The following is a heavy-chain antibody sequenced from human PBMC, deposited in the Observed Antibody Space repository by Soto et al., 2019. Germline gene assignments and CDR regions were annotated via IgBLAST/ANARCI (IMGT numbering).Heavy chain of an antibody. CDR2: ISSSSTI. CDR3: ARASLDSSGYYYYYYGMDV. Sequence: GGSLRLSCAASGFTFSSYSMNWVRQAPGKGLEWVSYISSSSTIYYADSVKGRFTISRDNAKNSLYLQMNSLRAEDTAVYYCARASLDSSGYYYYYYGMDVWGQGTTVTDSS. V-gene: IGHV3-48*01. J-gene: IGHJ6*02. CDR1: GFTFSSYS. D-gene: IGHD3-22*01.